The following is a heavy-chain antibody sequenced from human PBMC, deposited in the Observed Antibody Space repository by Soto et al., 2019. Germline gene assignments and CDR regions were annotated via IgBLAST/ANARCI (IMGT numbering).Heavy chain of an antibody. CDR2: IKSKTDGGTT. J-gene: IGHJ4*02. CDR3: TTSTGSGWYAFDY. V-gene: IGHV3-15*01. Sequence: KAGGSLRLSCAASGFSFSNAWMSWVRQAPGKGLEWVGRIKSKTDGGTTDYAAPVKGRFTISRDDSKNTLYLQMNSLKTEDTAVYYCTTSTGSGWYAFDYWGQGTLVTV. D-gene: IGHD6-19*01. CDR1: GFSFSNAW.